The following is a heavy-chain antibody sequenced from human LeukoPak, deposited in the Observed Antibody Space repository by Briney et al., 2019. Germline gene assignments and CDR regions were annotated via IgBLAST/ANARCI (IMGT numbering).Heavy chain of an antibody. CDR2: IYWDDDK. Sequence: SGPTLFKPTQTLTLTCTFSGFSLRTRGVGVGWIRQPPGKALEWLSLIYWDDDKRYSPSLKSRLTITKDTSKNQVVLTMTNMDPVDTATYYCAHTASPRWGYYMDVWGKGTTVTVSS. J-gene: IGHJ6*03. CDR3: AHTASPRWGYYMDV. D-gene: IGHD4-23*01. CDR1: GFSLRTRGVG. V-gene: IGHV2-5*02.